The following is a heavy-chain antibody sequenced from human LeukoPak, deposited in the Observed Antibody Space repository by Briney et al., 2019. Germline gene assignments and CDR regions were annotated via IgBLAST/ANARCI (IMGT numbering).Heavy chain of an antibody. CDR1: GFTFSTYW. V-gene: IGHV3-74*03. Sequence: PGGSLRLSCAASGFTFSTYWMPWVRQSPGKGLLWVSRISSDGITTTYADSVRGRFTVSRDNAKNTLYLQIKSLRAEDTAIYFCASAPFSVFGVVSWGQGTLVTVSS. CDR3: ASAPFSVFGVVS. D-gene: IGHD3-3*01. J-gene: IGHJ5*02. CDR2: ISSDGITT.